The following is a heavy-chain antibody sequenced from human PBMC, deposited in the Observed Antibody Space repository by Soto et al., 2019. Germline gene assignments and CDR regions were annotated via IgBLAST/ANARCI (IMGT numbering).Heavy chain of an antibody. V-gene: IGHV4-31*03. CDR1: GGSISSGGYY. J-gene: IGHJ4*02. Sequence: TLSLTCTVSGGSISSGGYYWSWILQHPGKGLEWIGYTYYSGSTYYNPSLKSRVTISVDTSKNPFSLKLSSVTAADTAVYYCARDRGGRTATYYWDYWGQGTLVTVS. CDR2: TYYSGST. D-gene: IGHD5-18*01. CDR3: ARDRGGRTATYYWDY.